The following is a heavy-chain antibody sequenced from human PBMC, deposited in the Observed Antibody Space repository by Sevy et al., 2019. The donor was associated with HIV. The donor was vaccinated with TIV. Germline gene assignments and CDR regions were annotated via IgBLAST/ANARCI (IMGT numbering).Heavy chain of an antibody. V-gene: IGHV3-72*01. CDR2: TRNKADGYTT. J-gene: IGHJ4*02. CDR3: ATHAGIAAAGRVFDY. D-gene: IGHD6-13*01. CDR1: GVTFSDHY. Sequence: GGYLRLSCVASGVTFSDHYMEWVRQAPGKGLEWVGRTRNKADGYTTEYAASVKGRFTISRDESKNSLYVLMNSLKAEETAVYYCATHAGIAAAGRVFDYWGQGTLVTVSS.